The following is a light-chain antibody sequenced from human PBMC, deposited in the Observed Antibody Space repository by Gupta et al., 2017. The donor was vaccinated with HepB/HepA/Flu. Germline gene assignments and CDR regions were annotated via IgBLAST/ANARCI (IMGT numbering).Light chain of an antibody. J-gene: IGLJ1*01. Sequence: QSALTQPASVSGSPGQSITISCTGTSSGVGTYNLVSWYQQHPGKAPKFMIYEVRKRPSGVSDRFSGSKSGNTASLTISGLQAEDEADYYCCSYAGSNTYVFGGGTKVTVL. CDR3: CSYAGSNTYV. V-gene: IGLV2-23*02. CDR2: EVR. CDR1: SSGVGTYNL.